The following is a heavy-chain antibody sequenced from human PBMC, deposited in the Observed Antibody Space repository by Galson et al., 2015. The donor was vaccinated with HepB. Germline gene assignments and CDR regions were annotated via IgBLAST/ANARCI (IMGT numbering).Heavy chain of an antibody. CDR1: GFTFSTYA. V-gene: IGHV3-64D*06. J-gene: IGHJ6*02. CDR2: MSPNGGSI. D-gene: IGHD2-2*01. CDR3: VKDVYHSASANNYYGLDV. Sequence: SLRLSCAASGFTFSTYAMHWVRQAPGKGLEYVAAMSPNGGSIYYADSVEGRLTISRDNSKNTLFLQMRSLRAEDTALYYCVKDVYHSASANNYYGLDVWGQGTRVTVSS.